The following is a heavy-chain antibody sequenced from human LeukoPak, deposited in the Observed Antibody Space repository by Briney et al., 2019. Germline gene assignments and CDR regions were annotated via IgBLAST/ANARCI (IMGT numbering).Heavy chain of an antibody. J-gene: IGHJ4*02. CDR3: ARAGDYYDSSGYSPGDY. CDR1: GFTFSSNW. Sequence: PGGSLRLSCATSGFTFSSNWMSWVRHVPGRGLDWVANIKPDGSAEYYAASVKGRFTVSRDNAKNSLYLQMNSLRAEDTAVYYCARAGDYYDSSGYSPGDYWGQGTLVTVSS. CDR2: IKPDGSAE. V-gene: IGHV3-7*01. D-gene: IGHD3-22*01.